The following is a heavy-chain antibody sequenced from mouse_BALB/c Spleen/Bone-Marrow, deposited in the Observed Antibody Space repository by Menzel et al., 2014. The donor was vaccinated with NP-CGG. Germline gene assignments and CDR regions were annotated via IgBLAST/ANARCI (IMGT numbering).Heavy chain of an antibody. CDR2: LAPGSGST. V-gene: IGHV1S41*01. CDR3: ARYDYAIDY. Sequence: DLVKPGASVKLSCKASGYSLASYWINWLKQRPGQGLEWIGRLAPGSGSTYYNGMFKGKATLTADTSSSTAYIQLSSLSSEDSAVYFCARYDYAIDYWGQGTSVTVSS. CDR1: GYSLASYW. J-gene: IGHJ4*01. D-gene: IGHD2-3*01.